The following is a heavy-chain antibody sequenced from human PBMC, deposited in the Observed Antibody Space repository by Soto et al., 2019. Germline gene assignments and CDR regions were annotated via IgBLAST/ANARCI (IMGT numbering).Heavy chain of an antibody. CDR1: GFTFSDNY. D-gene: IGHD1-26*01. CDR3: ARIRYSGSYYFDY. V-gene: IGHV3-72*01. Sequence: EVQVVESGGGLVQPGGSLRLSCAASGFTFSDNYMDWVRQAPGKGLEWVGRTRNKANSYTTEYAASVKGRFTISRDDSKSSLYLQMDSLKTEDTAVYYCARIRYSGSYYFDYWGQGTLVTVSS. J-gene: IGHJ4*02. CDR2: TRNKANSYTT.